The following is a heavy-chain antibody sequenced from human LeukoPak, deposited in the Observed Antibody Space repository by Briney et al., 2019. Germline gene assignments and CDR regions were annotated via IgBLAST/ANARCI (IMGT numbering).Heavy chain of an antibody. J-gene: IGHJ5*02. CDR1: GFIFSTYG. V-gene: IGHV3-30*03. Sequence: PGGSLRLSCAASGFIFSTYGMHWVRQAPGEGLEWVAVVSYDGTKQYYADSVKGRFTISRDNSNTLYLQMNILRAEDTAVYYCARGCGGDCYGWLDPWGQGTLVTVSS. D-gene: IGHD2-21*02. CDR2: VSYDGTKQ. CDR3: ARGCGGDCYGWLDP.